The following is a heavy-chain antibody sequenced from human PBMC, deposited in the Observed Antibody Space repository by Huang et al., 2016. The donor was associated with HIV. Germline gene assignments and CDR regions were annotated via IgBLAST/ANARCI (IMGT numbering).Heavy chain of an antibody. J-gene: IGHJ4*02. V-gene: IGHV3-30*18. Sequence: QVQLVESGGGVVQPGRSLRISCAASGFTFSSYGMHWVRQAPGKGLEGVAVISYDGKTKYYADSVKCRFSIARDNSKTTVYLQLNSLRVEDTAVYYCAKGGSAAAVLDFWGQGTLVTVSS. CDR1: GFTFSSYG. CDR2: ISYDGKTK. CDR3: AKGGSAAAVLDF. D-gene: IGHD6-13*01.